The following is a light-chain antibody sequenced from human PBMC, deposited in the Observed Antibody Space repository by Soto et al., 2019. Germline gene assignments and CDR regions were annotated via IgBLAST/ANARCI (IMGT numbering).Light chain of an antibody. CDR2: DAS. V-gene: IGKV3D-15*01. CDR1: QSVGSY. Sequence: EIVMTQSPATLSVSPGERATLSCRASQSVGSYLAWYQHKPGQAPRLLISDASNRATGIPARFSGSGSGTEFTLTITSLQSEDFAVYFCQQYNNWPPDTFGQGTKVDIK. CDR3: QQYNNWPPDT. J-gene: IGKJ2*01.